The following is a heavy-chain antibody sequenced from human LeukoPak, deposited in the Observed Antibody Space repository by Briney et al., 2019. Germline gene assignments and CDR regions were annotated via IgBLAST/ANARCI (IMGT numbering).Heavy chain of an antibody. D-gene: IGHD3-22*01. CDR2: IIPIFGSA. J-gene: IGHJ3*02. CDR3: ATVVNYYDSSGYYDAFDI. V-gene: IGHV1-69*06. Sequence: SVKVSCKASGGTFSSYAINWVRQAPGQGLEWMGGIIPIFGSANYAQKFQGRVTMTEDTSTDTAYMELSSLRSEDTAVYYCATVVNYYDSSGYYDAFDIWGQGTMVTVSS. CDR1: GGTFSSYA.